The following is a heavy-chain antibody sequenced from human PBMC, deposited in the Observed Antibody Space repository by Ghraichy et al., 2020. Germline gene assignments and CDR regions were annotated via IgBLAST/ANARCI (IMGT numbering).Heavy chain of an antibody. D-gene: IGHD6-13*01. CDR1: GGSISSYY. V-gene: IGHV4-59*01. CDR3: ARDGGSSSWYEFWFDP. CDR2: IYYSGST. J-gene: IGHJ5*02. Sequence: SETLSLTCTVSGGSISSYYWSWIRQPPGKGLEWIGYIYYSGSTNYNPSLKSRVTISVDTSKNQFSLKLSSVTAADTAVYYCARDGGSSSWYEFWFDPWGQGTLVTVSS.